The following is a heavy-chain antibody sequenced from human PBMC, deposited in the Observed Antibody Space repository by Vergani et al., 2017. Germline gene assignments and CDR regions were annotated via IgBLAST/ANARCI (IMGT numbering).Heavy chain of an antibody. CDR3: ARDHIVVVPAAQGYAFDI. CDR2: ISSSSSYI. CDR1: GFTFSSYS. V-gene: IGHV3-21*01. D-gene: IGHD2-2*01. J-gene: IGHJ3*02. Sequence: EVQLVESGGGLVQPGRSLRLSCAASGFTFSSYSMNWVRQAPGKGLEWVSSISSSSSYIYYADSVKGRFTISRDNAKNSLYLQMNSLRAEDTAVYYCARDHIVVVPAAQGYAFDIWGQGTMVTVSS.